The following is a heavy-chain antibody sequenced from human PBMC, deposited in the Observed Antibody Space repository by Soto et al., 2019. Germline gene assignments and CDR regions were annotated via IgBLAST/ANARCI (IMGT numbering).Heavy chain of an antibody. J-gene: IGHJ6*02. V-gene: IGHV3-74*01. CDR3: AGGMAGLDV. CDR2: INSDGSHT. Sequence: EVQLVESGGGLVQPGGSLRLSCAASGLSFNIYWMHWVRQVPGKGLVWLARINSDGSHTIYVDSVKGRFTISRDNAKSSVCLQLDSLRDEDTGVYYCAGGMAGLDVWGQGTTVTVSS. CDR1: GLSFNIYW.